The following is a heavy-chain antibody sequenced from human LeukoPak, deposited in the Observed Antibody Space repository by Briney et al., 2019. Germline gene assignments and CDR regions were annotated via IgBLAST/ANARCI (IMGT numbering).Heavy chain of an antibody. V-gene: IGHV3-48*03. CDR2: ISSNGSTI. CDR3: ARDEDDYVWGSYRDPAPY. Sequence: GGSLRLSCAASGFTFSSYEMNWVRQAPGKGLEWVSYISSNGSTIYYADSVKGRFTISRDNAKNSLYLQMNSLRAEDTAVYYCARDEDDYVWGSYRDPAPYWGQGTLVTVSS. D-gene: IGHD3-16*02. CDR1: GFTFSSYE. J-gene: IGHJ4*02.